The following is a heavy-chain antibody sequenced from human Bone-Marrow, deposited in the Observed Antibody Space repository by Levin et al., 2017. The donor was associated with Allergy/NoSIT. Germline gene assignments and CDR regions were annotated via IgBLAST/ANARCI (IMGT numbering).Heavy chain of an antibody. CDR3: ANSGGDFSK. CDR1: GFTFSSYG. J-gene: IGHJ4*02. D-gene: IGHD2-21*02. V-gene: IGHV3-30*18. Sequence: GGSLRLSCAASGFTFSSYGMHWVRQAPGKGLEWVAVISYDGSNKYYADSVKGRFTISRDNSKNTLYLQMNSLRAEDTAVYYCANSGGDFSKWGQGTLVTVSS. CDR2: ISYDGSNK.